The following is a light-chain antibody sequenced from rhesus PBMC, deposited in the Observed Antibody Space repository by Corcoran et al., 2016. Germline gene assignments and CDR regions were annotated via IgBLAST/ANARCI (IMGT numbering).Light chain of an antibody. J-gene: IGKJ1*01. Sequence: DIQMSQSPSSLSASVGDRVTITCRASQDISSSLNWYQQNPGKAPKLLIFYANTLSTGVPSRFSGSGAGTDFTLTISNLQPEDFATYYCQQGNSNPRTFGQGTKVEI. CDR3: QQGNSNPRT. CDR1: QDISSS. CDR2: YAN. V-gene: IGKV1-32*02.